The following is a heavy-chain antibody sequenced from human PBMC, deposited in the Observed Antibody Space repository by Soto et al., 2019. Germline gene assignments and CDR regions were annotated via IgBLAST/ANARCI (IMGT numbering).Heavy chain of an antibody. CDR1: GYTSTNYG. V-gene: IGHV1-18*01. Sequence: ASVKVSCKGSGYTSTNYGISWVRQAPGQGLEWMGWISAYNGNTNYAQKLQGRVTMTTDTSTSTAYMELRSLRSDDTAVYYCARPLAPYTNYGGGFDIWGQGTMVTVSS. CDR2: ISAYNGNT. D-gene: IGHD4-4*01. CDR3: ARPLAPYTNYGGGFDI. J-gene: IGHJ3*02.